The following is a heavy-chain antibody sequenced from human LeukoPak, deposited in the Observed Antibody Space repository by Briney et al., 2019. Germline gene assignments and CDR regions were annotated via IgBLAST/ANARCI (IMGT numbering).Heavy chain of an antibody. CDR2: ISYDGSNK. CDR3: AKNRAPYSSSWSDY. CDR1: GFTFSSCG. V-gene: IGHV3-30*18. J-gene: IGHJ4*02. D-gene: IGHD6-13*01. Sequence: GGSLRLSCAASGFTFSSCGMHWVRQAPGKGLEWVAVISYDGSNKYYADSVKGRFTISRDNSKNTLYLQMNSLRAEDTAVYYCAKNRAPYSSSWSDYWGQGTLVTVSS.